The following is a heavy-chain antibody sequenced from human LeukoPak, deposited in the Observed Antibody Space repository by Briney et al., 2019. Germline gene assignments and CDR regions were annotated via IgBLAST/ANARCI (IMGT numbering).Heavy chain of an antibody. D-gene: IGHD3-3*01. CDR2: IWYDGSNK. CDR3: ARDGAFSLRFLEWLDY. Sequence: TGGSLRLSCAASGFTFSSYGMHWVRQAPGKGLEWVAVIWYDGSNKYYADSVKGRFTISRDNSKNTLYLQMNSLRAEDTAVYYCARDGAFSLRFLEWLDYWGQGTLVTVSS. V-gene: IGHV3-33*01. CDR1: GFTFSSYG. J-gene: IGHJ4*02.